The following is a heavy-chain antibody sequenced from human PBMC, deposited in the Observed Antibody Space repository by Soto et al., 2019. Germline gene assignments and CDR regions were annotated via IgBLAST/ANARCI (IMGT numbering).Heavy chain of an antibody. CDR1: GGSISSSSYY. CDR2: MYYSGST. D-gene: IGHD2-2*01. CDR3: ARHPYSAPYIVVVATAIVLDAFDI. Sequence: SETLSLTCTVSGGSISSSSYYWGWIRQPPGKGLEWIWSMYYSGSTFYNPSLKSRVTIFVDTSKNQLSLKLSSVTASDTAVYYCARHPYSAPYIVVVATAIVLDAFDIWGQGTMVTVSS. J-gene: IGHJ3*02. V-gene: IGHV4-39*01.